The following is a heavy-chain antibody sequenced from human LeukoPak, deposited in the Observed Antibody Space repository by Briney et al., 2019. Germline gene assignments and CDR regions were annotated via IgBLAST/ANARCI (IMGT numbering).Heavy chain of an antibody. J-gene: IGHJ4*02. CDR2: IYPGDSDT. CDR3: AIYSDTYYFDH. D-gene: IGHD1-26*01. CDR1: GYSFTSSW. V-gene: IGHV5-51*01. Sequence: GESLKISCKGSGYSFTSSWIGWVRQMPGKGLGWMGIIYPGDSDTRYSPSFQGQVTISADKSISTAYLQWSSLKASDTAMYYCAIYSDTYYFDHWGRGTLVTVSS.